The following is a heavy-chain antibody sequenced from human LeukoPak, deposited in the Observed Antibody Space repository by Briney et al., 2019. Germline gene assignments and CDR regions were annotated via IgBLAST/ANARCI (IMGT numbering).Heavy chain of an antibody. J-gene: IGHJ4*02. CDR3: ARDAVSTTTAGGIDY. Sequence: GASVKVSCKASGYTFTNYGISWVRQAPGQGLARMGWISAYSGYTHYAQKIQGRVTVTTEPSTSTAYMELRSLTSYDTAVYYCARDAVSTTTAGGIDYWGQGTLVTVSS. CDR2: ISAYSGYT. CDR1: GYTFTNYG. V-gene: IGHV1-18*01. D-gene: IGHD5/OR15-5a*01.